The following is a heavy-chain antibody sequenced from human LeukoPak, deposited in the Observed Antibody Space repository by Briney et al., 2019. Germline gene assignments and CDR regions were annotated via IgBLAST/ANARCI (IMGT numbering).Heavy chain of an antibody. V-gene: IGHV3-23*01. Sequence: GGSLRLSCATSGFTFSNFAVTWVRQAPGKGLEWVSTINPGGDNTYYADFVKGRFAISRDSSKNTLYLQLNSLRAEDTAIYYCAKVFDWGRPCYIGYWGQGTVVTVSS. CDR3: AKVFDWGRPCYIGY. CDR1: GFTFSNFA. D-gene: IGHD3-9*01. CDR2: INPGGDNT. J-gene: IGHJ4*02.